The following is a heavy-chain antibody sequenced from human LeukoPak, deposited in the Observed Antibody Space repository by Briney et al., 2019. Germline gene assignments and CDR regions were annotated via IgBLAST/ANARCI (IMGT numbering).Heavy chain of an antibody. Sequence: SETLSLTCTVSGYSISSGYYWGWIRQPPGKGLEWIGSIYHSGSTYYNPSLKSRVTISVDTSKNQFSLKLSSVTAADTAVYYCARRATYAYYFDYWGQGTLVTVSS. CDR2: IYHSGST. D-gene: IGHD1-26*01. CDR3: ARRATYAYYFDY. CDR1: GYSISSGYY. J-gene: IGHJ4*02. V-gene: IGHV4-38-2*02.